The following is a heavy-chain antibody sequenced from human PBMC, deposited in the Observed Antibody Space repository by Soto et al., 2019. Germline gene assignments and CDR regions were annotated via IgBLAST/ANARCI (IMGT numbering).Heavy chain of an antibody. CDR3: ARDRGITMIVERGMDV. J-gene: IGHJ6*02. CDR1: GYTFTSYY. V-gene: IGHV1-46*01. D-gene: IGHD3-22*01. CDR2: INPSGGST. Sequence: WASVKVSCKASGYTFTSYYMHWVRQAPGQGLEWMGIINPSGGSTSYAQKFQGRVTMTRDTSTSTVYMELSSLRSEDTAVYYCARDRGITMIVERGMDVSGQGTKVTVPS.